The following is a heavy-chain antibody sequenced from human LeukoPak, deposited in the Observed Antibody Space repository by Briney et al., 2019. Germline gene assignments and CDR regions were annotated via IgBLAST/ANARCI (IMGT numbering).Heavy chain of an antibody. D-gene: IGHD2-15*01. J-gene: IGHJ4*02. V-gene: IGHV4-59*08. CDR3: ASGSPYCSGGSCLNFDY. Sequence: SETLSLTCTVSGGSISSYYWNWIRQPPGKGPEWIGYIYYSGSTNYNPSLKSRVTISVDTSKNQFSLKLSSVTAADTAVYYCASGSPYCSGGSCLNFDYWGQGTLVTVSS. CDR2: IYYSGST. CDR1: GGSISSYY.